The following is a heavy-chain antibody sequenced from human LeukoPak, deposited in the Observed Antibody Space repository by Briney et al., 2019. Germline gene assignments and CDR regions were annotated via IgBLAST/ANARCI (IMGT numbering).Heavy chain of an antibody. CDR2: MNPNSGNT. CDR1: GYTFTSYD. V-gene: IGHV1-8*03. D-gene: IGHD2-8*01. Sequence: ASVKVSCKASGYTFTSYDINWVRQATGQGLEWMGWMNPNSGNTGYAQKFQGRVTITRNTSISTAYIELSSLRSEDTAVYYCASRLGYCSNGVCFDYWGQGTLVTVSS. J-gene: IGHJ4*02. CDR3: ASRLGYCSNGVCFDY.